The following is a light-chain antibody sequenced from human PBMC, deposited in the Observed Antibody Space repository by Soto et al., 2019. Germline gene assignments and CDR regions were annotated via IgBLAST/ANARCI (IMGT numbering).Light chain of an antibody. V-gene: IGLV1-44*01. J-gene: IGLJ1*01. Sequence: QSVLTQPPSASGTPGQRVTISCSGGRSNIGSNPVNWYQQFPGRAPKLLIDSNNQRPSGVPDRFSGSRSGSSASLAISRLQSEDEADYYCAAWDDSLYGRVFGTGTKVTVL. CDR2: SNN. CDR3: AAWDDSLYGRV. CDR1: RSNIGSNP.